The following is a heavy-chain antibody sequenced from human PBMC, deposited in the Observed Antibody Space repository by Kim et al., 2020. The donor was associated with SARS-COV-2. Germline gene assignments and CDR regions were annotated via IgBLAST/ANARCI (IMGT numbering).Heavy chain of an antibody. Sequence: GESLKISCKVPGYSFTTYWVSWVRQMPGKGLEWMGRIDPSDAYTDYSPSFQGHVTFSVDKSISTAYLQWSSFKASDTAMYYCTRHRVSASWYYFDYWGQG. CDR1: GYSFTTYW. D-gene: IGHD6-13*01. CDR2: IDPSDAYT. J-gene: IGHJ4*02. CDR3: TRHRVSASWYYFDY. V-gene: IGHV5-10-1*01.